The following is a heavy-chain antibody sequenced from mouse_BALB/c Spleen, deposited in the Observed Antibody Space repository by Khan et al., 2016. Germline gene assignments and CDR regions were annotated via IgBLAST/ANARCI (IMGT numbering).Heavy chain of an antibody. V-gene: IGHV2-9*02. CDR2: IWTGGST. CDR3: GRTTVTRAMDY. CDR1: GFSLTRYG. D-gene: IGHD2-2*01. Sequence: QVQLKESGPGLVAPSQSLSITCTVSGFSLTRYGVHWVRQPSGKGLEWLGVIWTGGSTNYNSALMSRLSISTDNSKSQVFLKMNSLQTDDTAMYXWGRTTVTRAMDYWGQGTSVTVCS. J-gene: IGHJ4*01.